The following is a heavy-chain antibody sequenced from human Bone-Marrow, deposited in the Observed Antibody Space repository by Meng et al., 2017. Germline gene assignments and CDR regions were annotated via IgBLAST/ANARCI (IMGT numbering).Heavy chain of an antibody. CDR3: ARYDSSGLDH. CDR1: GGSISSYY. CDR2: IYYSGST. V-gene: IGHV4-59*08. J-gene: IGHJ4*02. D-gene: IGHD3-22*01. Sequence: QVQLQESGPGLVKPSGTLSLTCTVSGGSISSYYWSWIRQPPGKGLEWIGYIYYSGSTSYNPSLKSRVTISVDTSKNQFSLKLSSVTAADTAVYYCARYDSSGLDHWGQGTLVTVYS.